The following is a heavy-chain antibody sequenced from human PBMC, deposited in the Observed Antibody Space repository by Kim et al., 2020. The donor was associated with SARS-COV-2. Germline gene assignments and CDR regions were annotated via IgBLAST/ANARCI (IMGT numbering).Heavy chain of an antibody. V-gene: IGHV4-59*01. D-gene: IGHD5-12*01. CDR1: GGSISGSY. Sequence: SETLSLTCIVSGGSISGSYWSWIRQSPAKGLEWIGYIHSSGTRTANYNPSLESRVAMSVDMSANQFSLKLNSVTAADTAVYFCAKTEVDINLGTYWFDP. CDR3: AKTEVDINLGTYWFDP. J-gene: IGHJ5*02. CDR2: IHSSGTRTA.